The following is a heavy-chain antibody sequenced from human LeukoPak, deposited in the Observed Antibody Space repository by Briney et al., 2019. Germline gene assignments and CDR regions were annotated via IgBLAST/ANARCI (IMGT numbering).Heavy chain of an antibody. V-gene: IGHV1-2*02. CDR2: INPNSGGT. Sequence: VASVKVSCKASGYTFTGYYMHWVRQAPGQGLEWMGWINPNSGGTNYAQKFQGRVTMTRDTSISTAYMELSRLRSDDTAVYYCARVKVVVVVPVAIFDYWGQGTLVTASS. CDR3: ARVKVVVVVPVAIFDY. CDR1: GYTFTGYY. J-gene: IGHJ4*02. D-gene: IGHD2-2*01.